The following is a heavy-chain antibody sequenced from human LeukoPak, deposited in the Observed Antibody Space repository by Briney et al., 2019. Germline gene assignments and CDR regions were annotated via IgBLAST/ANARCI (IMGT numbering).Heavy chain of an antibody. CDR2: INPNSGGT. CDR3: AGHSSSWYGGYYYYYGMDV. Sequence: ASVKVSCKSSGYTFTGYFLHWVRQAPGQGLEWMGWINPNSGGTNYAQKFQGRVTMTRDTSISTAYMELSRLRSDDTAVYYCAGHSSSWYGGYYYYYGMDVWGQGTTVTVSS. J-gene: IGHJ6*02. D-gene: IGHD6-13*01. CDR1: GYTFTGYF. V-gene: IGHV1-2*02.